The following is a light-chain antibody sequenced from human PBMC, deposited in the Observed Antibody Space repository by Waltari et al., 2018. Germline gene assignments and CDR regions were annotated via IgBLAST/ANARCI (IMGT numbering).Light chain of an antibody. CDR3: QQRSDWPPSIT. J-gene: IGKJ5*01. V-gene: IGKV3-11*01. CDR1: QSVGKF. CDR2: DAS. Sequence: EVVLTQSPVTLSLSQGQRATLSRRASQSVGKFLAWYQKKPGQAPRLLIYDASNRATGIPVTFSGSGSGTDFTLTISSVQPEDFALYFCQQRSDWPPSITFGQGTRLEI.